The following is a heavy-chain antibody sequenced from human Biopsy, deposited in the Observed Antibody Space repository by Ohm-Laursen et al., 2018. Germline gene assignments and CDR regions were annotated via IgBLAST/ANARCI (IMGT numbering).Heavy chain of an antibody. Sequence: GSLRLSCAASGFTLSSYAMTWVRQAPGKGLEWVSVINTSGGSTHYAVSVKGRFTISRDNSKNTLYLRMNSLRAEDTAVYYCAKPADSYGSEFYFSYWGQGALVTVSS. CDR2: INTSGGST. D-gene: IGHD4-17*01. CDR3: AKPADSYGSEFYFSY. J-gene: IGHJ4*02. CDR1: GFTLSSYA. V-gene: IGHV3-23*01.